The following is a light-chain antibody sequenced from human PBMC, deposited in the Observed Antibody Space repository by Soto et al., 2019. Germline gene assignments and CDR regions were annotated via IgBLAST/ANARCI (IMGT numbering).Light chain of an antibody. V-gene: IGLV1-44*01. CDR2: SNN. CDR3: AAWDDSLGGFYV. CDR1: RSSIGSNT. Sequence: QSVLTQPPSASGTPGQRVTISCSGSRSSIGSNTVNWYQHLPGTAPKLLIYSNNHRPSGVPDRFSASKTGASASLAISGLQSDDEGDYYCAAWDDSLGGFYVFGTGTKLTVL. J-gene: IGLJ1*01.